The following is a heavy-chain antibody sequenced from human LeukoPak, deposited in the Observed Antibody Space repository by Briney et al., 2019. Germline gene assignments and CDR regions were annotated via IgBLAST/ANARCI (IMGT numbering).Heavy chain of an antibody. Sequence: PGGSLRLSCAASGFTFCSSEMNWVRQAPGKGLEWVSYISTSGTIIYYADSVKGRFSISRDNAKNSLFLQMNGLRDEDTAIYYCARIKTFFYGSSDYYPRAGIDYWGQGTLVTVSS. CDR3: ARIKTFFYGSSDYYPRAGIDY. J-gene: IGHJ4*02. V-gene: IGHV3-48*03. CDR2: ISTSGTII. D-gene: IGHD3-22*01. CDR1: GFTFCSSE.